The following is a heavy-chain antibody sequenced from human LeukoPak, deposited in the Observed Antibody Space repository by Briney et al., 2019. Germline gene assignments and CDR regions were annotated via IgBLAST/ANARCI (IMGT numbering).Heavy chain of an antibody. CDR1: GFTFSSYW. CDR3: ARDRGPSSSKEGYYFDY. J-gene: IGHJ4*02. CDR2: MNQDGNER. Sequence: GGSLRLSCAASGFTFSSYWMSWVRQAPGKGLEWVANMNQDGNERYYEDSVKGRFTVSRDNAKNSLYLQLNSLRAEDTAVYYCARDRGPSSSKEGYYFDYWGQGTLVTVSS. D-gene: IGHD6-6*01. V-gene: IGHV3-7*01.